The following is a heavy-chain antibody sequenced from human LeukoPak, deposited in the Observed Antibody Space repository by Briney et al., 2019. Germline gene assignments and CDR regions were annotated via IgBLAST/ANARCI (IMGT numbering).Heavy chain of an antibody. CDR1: GCTFNNSG. CDR3: ARDVHGDYGSGWFDP. J-gene: IGHJ5*02. CDR2: IMPLFGTA. D-gene: IGHD4-17*01. Sequence: SVKVSCQPSGCTFNNSGISWVLQAPGQGLEWLGGIMPLFGTAGYAQKFQGRVTITKDESTRTVYLELTSLTSDDTAVYYCARDVHGDYGSGWFDPWGQGTLVSVSS. V-gene: IGHV1-69*05.